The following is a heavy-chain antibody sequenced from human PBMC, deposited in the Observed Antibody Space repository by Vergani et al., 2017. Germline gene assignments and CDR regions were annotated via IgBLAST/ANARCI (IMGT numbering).Heavy chain of an antibody. CDR1: GESFIGYY. Sequence: QVQLQQWGAGLLKPSETLFLTCAVYGESFIGYYWSWIRQPPGKGLEWIGEINHSGSTNYNPSLKSRVTISVDTSKNQFSLKLNSVSAADTAVYFCARSLGDVWGKGTTVTVSS. V-gene: IGHV4-34*01. CDR3: ARSLGDV. J-gene: IGHJ6*04. CDR2: INHSGST.